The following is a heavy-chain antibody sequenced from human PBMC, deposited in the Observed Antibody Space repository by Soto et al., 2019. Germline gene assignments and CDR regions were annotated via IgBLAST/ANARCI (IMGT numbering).Heavy chain of an antibody. CDR3: ARDQLEGNWFDP. V-gene: IGHV4-59*12. CDR2: IYYSGST. D-gene: IGHD1-1*01. CDR1: GGSISSYY. J-gene: IGHJ5*02. Sequence: SETLSLTCTVSGGSISSYYWSWIRQPPGKGLEWIGYIYYSGSTNYNPSLKSRVTISVDKSKNQFSLKLSSVTAADTAVYYCARDQLEGNWFDPWGQGTRVTVSS.